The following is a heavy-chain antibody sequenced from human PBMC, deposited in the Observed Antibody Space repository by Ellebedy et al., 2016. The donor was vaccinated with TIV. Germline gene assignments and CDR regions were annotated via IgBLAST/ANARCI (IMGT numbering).Heavy chain of an antibody. Sequence: GGSLRLSCAASGFTFSSYAMHWVRQAPGKGLEWVAVISYDGSNKYYADSVKGRFTISRDNSKNTLYLQMNSLRAEDTAVYYCCRGAFDIWGQGTMVTVSS. CDR3: CRGAFDI. J-gene: IGHJ3*02. V-gene: IGHV3-30-3*01. CDR1: GFTFSSYA. CDR2: ISYDGSNK.